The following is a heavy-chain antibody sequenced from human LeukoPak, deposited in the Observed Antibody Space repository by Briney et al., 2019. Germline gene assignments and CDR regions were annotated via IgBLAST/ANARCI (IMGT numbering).Heavy chain of an antibody. CDR2: IKQDGSEK. J-gene: IGHJ3*02. Sequence: GGSLRLSCAASGFTFSSYWMSWVRQAPGKGLEWVANIKQDGSEKYYVDSVKGRFTISRDNAKNSLYLQMNSLRAEDTAVYYCAKDKAPYYYGSGSYLNDAFDIWGQGTMVTVSS. CDR3: AKDKAPYYYGSGSYLNDAFDI. CDR1: GFTFSSYW. D-gene: IGHD3-10*01. V-gene: IGHV3-7*03.